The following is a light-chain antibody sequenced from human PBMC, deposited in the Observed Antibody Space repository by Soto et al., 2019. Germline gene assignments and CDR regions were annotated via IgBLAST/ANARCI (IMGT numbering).Light chain of an antibody. Sequence: AIRMTQSPSSLSASTGDRFTITCRASQGISRYLAWYQQKPGKAPKLLIYAASTLQSGVPSRFSGSGSGTDFTLTISCLQSEDFATYYCQQYYSYPLTVGQGTKLEIK. V-gene: IGKV1-8*01. J-gene: IGKJ2*01. CDR1: QGISRY. CDR2: AAS. CDR3: QQYYSYPLT.